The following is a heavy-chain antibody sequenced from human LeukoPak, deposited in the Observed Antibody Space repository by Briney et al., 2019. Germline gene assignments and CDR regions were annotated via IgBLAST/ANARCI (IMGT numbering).Heavy chain of an antibody. Sequence: GGSLRLSCAASGFTFSGYGMHWVRQAPGKGLEWVAVISYDGSNKYYADSVKGRFTISRDNSKNTLYLQMNSLRAEDTAVYYCAKGWGVGSGSYCPDDFDYWGQGTLVTVSS. CDR1: GFTFSGYG. D-gene: IGHD3-10*01. CDR2: ISYDGSNK. J-gene: IGHJ4*02. V-gene: IGHV3-30*18. CDR3: AKGWGVGSGSYCPDDFDY.